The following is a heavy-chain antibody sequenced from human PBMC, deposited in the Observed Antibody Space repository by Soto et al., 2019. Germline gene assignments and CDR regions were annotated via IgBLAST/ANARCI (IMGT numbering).Heavy chain of an antibody. CDR2: IDPSDSYT. V-gene: IGHV5-10-1*01. CDR3: ARQVGAAMVTRKGRFDP. CDR1: GYSFTSYW. J-gene: IGHJ5*02. Sequence: PGESLKISCKGSGYSFTSYWITWVRQMPGKGLEWMGRIDPSDSYTSYSASFQGHVTISTDKSTSTAYLQWSSRKASDTAMYYCARQVGAAMVTRKGRFDPWGQGALVTVSS. D-gene: IGHD5-18*01.